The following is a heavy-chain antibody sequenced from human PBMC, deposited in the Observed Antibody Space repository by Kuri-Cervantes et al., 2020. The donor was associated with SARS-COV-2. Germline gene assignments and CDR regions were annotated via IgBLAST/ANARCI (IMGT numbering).Heavy chain of an antibody. V-gene: IGHV4-39*07. CDR2: IYYSGST. CDR1: GGSISSSSYY. CDR3: ARARMVRGVNGAFDI. Sequence: GSLRLSCTVSGGSISSSSYYWGWIRQPPGKGLEWIGSIYYSGSTNYNPSLKSRVTISVDTSKNQFSLKLSSVTAADTAVYYCARARMVRGVNGAFDIWGQGTMVTVSS. J-gene: IGHJ3*02. D-gene: IGHD3-10*01.